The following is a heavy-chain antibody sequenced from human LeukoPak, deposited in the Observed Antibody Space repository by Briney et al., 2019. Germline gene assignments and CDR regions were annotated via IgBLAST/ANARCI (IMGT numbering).Heavy chain of an antibody. D-gene: IGHD3-3*01. J-gene: IGHJ6*02. V-gene: IGHV1-46*01. CDR1: GYTFTSYY. CDR2: INPSGGST. Sequence: ASVKVSCKASGYTFTSYYMHSVRQAPGQGLEWMGIINPSGGSTSYAQKFQGRVTMTRDTSTSTVYMELSSLRSEDTAVYYCARGAQPRDYEFWSGYYTGSYGMDVWGQGTTVTVSS. CDR3: ARGAQPRDYEFWSGYYTGSYGMDV.